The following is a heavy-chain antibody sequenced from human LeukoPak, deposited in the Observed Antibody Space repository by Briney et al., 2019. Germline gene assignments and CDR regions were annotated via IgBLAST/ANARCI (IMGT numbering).Heavy chain of an antibody. CDR1: GYTFTDYG. J-gene: IGHJ4*02. D-gene: IGHD3-9*01. CDR3: VRDRPYYDILPGYYMAYDYFDY. CDR2: LSAYNADT. V-gene: IGHV1-18*01. Sequence: GASVKVPCKSSGYTFTDYGITWVRQAPGQGLEWMVWLSAYNADTTYAQSFQGRVTMTTDTFMSTAYMELRSLRSDDTAVYYCVRDRPYYDILPGYYMAYDYFDYWGQGTLVTVSS.